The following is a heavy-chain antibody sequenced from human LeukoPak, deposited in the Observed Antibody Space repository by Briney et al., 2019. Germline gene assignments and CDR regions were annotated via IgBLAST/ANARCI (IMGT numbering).Heavy chain of an antibody. CDR1: GGYISTYC. J-gene: IGHJ4*02. CDR3: ARGDYDTSGYYFFDS. V-gene: IGHV4-4*07. CDR2: IYASGST. Sequence: PSETLSLTCTVSGGYISTYCWNWIRQSPGKGLEWIGRIYASGSTNYNPSLNSRVTISVDKSKNQFSLKLSSATAADTAVYYCARGDYDTSGYYFFDSWGQGTLVTVSS. D-gene: IGHD3-22*01.